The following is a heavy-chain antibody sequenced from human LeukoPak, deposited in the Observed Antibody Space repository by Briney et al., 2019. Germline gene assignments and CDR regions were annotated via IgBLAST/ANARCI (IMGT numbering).Heavy chain of an antibody. Sequence: PSETLSLTCTVSGGSISSSSYYWGWIRQPPGKGLEWIGSIYYSGSTYYNPSLKSRVTISVDTSKNQFSLKLSSVTAADTAVYYCARDPSPGIAVNHAFDIWGQGTMVTVSS. J-gene: IGHJ3*02. CDR2: IYYSGST. V-gene: IGHV4-39*07. CDR1: GGSISSSSYY. CDR3: ARDPSPGIAVNHAFDI. D-gene: IGHD6-19*01.